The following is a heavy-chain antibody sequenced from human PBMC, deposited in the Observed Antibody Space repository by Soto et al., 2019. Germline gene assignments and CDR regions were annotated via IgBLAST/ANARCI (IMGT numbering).Heavy chain of an antibody. Sequence: VQLLESGGGLVQPGGSLRLSCAASGFTFSSYAMNWVRQAPEKGLEWVSAILGSGGNTYYADSVKGRFTISRDNSKNTLYLRMNSLRAEDTAVYYCARITGPYYYYNYMDVWGEGTTVTVSS. V-gene: IGHV3-23*01. J-gene: IGHJ6*03. CDR1: GFTFSSYA. CDR3: ARITGPYYYYNYMDV. CDR2: ILGSGGNT.